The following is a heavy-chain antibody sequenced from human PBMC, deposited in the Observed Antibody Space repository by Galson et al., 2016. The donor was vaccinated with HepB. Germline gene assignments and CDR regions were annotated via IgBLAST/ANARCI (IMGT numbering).Heavy chain of an antibody. CDR2: ISYDGSNK. J-gene: IGHJ5*02. CDR1: GFTFNTYA. Sequence: SLRLSCAASGFTFNTYAVHWVRQAPGKGLEWVAVISYDGSNKFYGDSVKGRFTISRDNAKNSLYLEMNSLRAEDTAVYYCARDPTLSSWGQGTLVAVFS. CDR3: ARDPTLSS. V-gene: IGHV3-30-3*01.